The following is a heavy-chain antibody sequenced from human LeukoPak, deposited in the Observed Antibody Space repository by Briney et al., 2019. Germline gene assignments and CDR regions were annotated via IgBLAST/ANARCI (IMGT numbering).Heavy chain of an antibody. CDR3: VRYSSAPRVFDY. D-gene: IGHD6-19*01. Sequence: SQTLSLTCAISGDSVSSNSAAWNWIRQSPSRGLEWLGRTYHRSKWYDDYAVSVKSRITINPDTSLNQFSLHLNSVTPEDTAVYYCVRYSSAPRVFDYWGQGTLVTVSS. CDR2: TYHRSKWYD. J-gene: IGHJ4*02. CDR1: GDSVSSNSAA. V-gene: IGHV6-1*01.